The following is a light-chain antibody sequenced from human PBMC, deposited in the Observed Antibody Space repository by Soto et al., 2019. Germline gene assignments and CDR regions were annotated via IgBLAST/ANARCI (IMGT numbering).Light chain of an antibody. CDR2: EVT. J-gene: IGLJ1*01. Sequence: QSVLTQPASVSGSPGQSITISCTGTSSDIGAYNYVSWYQQHPGKAPKLMIYEVTNRPSGLSNRFSGSKSGNTASLTISGLQAEDEADYFCSSYTSSSTLYVFGTGTKLTVL. CDR3: SSYTSSSTLYV. CDR1: SSDIGAYNY. V-gene: IGLV2-14*01.